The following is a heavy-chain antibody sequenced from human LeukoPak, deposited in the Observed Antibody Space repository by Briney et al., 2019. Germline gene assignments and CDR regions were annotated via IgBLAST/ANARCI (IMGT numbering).Heavy chain of an antibody. Sequence: SETLSLTCAVYGGSFSGYYWSWIRQPPGKGLEWIGEINHSGSTNYNPSLKSRVTISVDTSKNQFSLKLSSVTAADTAVYYCARGPRYCSSTSCSSRRIDYWGQGTLVTVSS. CDR2: INHSGST. V-gene: IGHV4-34*01. D-gene: IGHD2-2*01. J-gene: IGHJ4*02. CDR1: GGSFSGYY. CDR3: ARGPRYCSSTSCSSRRIDY.